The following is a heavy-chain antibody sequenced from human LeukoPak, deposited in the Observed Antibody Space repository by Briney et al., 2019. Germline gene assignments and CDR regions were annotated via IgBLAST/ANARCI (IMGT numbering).Heavy chain of an antibody. J-gene: IGHJ4*02. V-gene: IGHV4-34*01. CDR2: INHRGST. D-gene: IGHD3-22*01. CDR3: ARADYYDSSGRIYYFDY. Sequence: SETLSLTCAVYGGSFSGYYWSWIRQPPGKGLEWIGEINHRGSTNYNPSLKSRVTISVDTSKNQFSLKLSSVTAADTAVYYCARADYYDSSGRIYYFDYWGQGTLVTVSS. CDR1: GGSFSGYY.